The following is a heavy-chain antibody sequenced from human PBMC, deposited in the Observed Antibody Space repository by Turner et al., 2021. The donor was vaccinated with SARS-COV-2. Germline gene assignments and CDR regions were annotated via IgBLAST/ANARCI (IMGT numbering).Heavy chain of an antibody. CDR3: ARLPYYYDSSGPIDY. CDR1: GGSSSSSSYY. CDR2: VYYGGST. J-gene: IGHJ4*02. D-gene: IGHD3-22*01. V-gene: IGHV4-39*01. Sequence: QLQLQESGPGLVKPSETLSLTCTVSGGSSSSSSYYWGWIRQPPGKGLEWLGTVYYGGSTYYNPSLKSRVTISVDTSKNQFSLKLSYVTAADTAVYYCARLPYYYDSSGPIDYWGQGTLVTVSS.